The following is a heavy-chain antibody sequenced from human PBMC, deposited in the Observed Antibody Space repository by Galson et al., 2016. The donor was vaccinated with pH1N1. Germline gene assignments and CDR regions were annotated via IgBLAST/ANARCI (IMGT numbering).Heavy chain of an antibody. Sequence: SVKVSCKASGNRFTAYYFHWVRQAPGQGLEWMGIIDPGIGSTNFAERFQDRLTMTRDVSTSTVYMSMASLTSDDTATYYCVGIKGGVFDVWGQGTMVTVSS. CDR1: GNRFTAYY. J-gene: IGHJ3*01. CDR2: IDPGIGST. D-gene: IGHD1-14*01. CDR3: VGIKGGVFDV. V-gene: IGHV1-46*01.